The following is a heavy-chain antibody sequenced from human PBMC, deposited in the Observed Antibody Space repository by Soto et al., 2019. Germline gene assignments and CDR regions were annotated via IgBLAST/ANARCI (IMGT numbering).Heavy chain of an antibody. Sequence: ASVKVSCKASGYSFTSYAISWVRQAPGQGLEWMGWISAYNGNTNYAQKLQGRVSMTIDTSTSTAYMELRSLRSENTAVYYCATQGLPNYYSYGMDVWGQGTTVTVSS. CDR2: ISAYNGNT. D-gene: IGHD5-18*01. J-gene: IGHJ6*02. CDR3: ATQGLPNYYSYGMDV. CDR1: GYSFTSYA. V-gene: IGHV1-18*04.